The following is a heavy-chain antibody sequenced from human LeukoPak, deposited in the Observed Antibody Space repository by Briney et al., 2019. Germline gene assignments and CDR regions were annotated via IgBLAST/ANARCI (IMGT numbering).Heavy chain of an antibody. D-gene: IGHD3-16*01. V-gene: IGHV1-46*01. CDR1: GYTFTSYY. CDR3: ARGLWLKGNSGWFDP. CDR2: INPSGGST. Sequence: ASVKVSCKASGYTFTSYYMHWVRQAPGQGLEWMGIINPSGGSTSYAQKFQGRVTVTRDTSTSTVYMELSSLRSEDTAVYYCARGLWLKGNSGWFDPWGQGTLVTVSS. J-gene: IGHJ5*02.